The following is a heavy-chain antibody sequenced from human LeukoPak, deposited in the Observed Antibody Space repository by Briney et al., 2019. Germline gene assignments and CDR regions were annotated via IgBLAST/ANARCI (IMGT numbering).Heavy chain of an antibody. V-gene: IGHV1-46*01. CDR1: GYTFTSYH. D-gene: IGHD2-8*01. J-gene: IGHJ4*02. Sequence: ASVKVSCKASGYTFTSYHMHWVRQAPGQGLEWMGKINLSGGSTTYAQKFQGRVTMTRDTSTSTVCMELGSLRSEDTAVYYCARDYVDDIPMIKDYWGQGTLVTVSS. CDR3: ARDYVDDIPMIKDY. CDR2: INLSGGST.